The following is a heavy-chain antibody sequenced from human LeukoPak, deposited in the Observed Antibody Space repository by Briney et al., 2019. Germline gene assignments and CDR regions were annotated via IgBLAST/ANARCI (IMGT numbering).Heavy chain of an antibody. Sequence: GGSLRLSCAASGFTFSSYWMHWVRQAPGKGLVWLSRILGDGTYTSYADSVKGRFTISRDNAKNTLYLQMNSLRAEDTAVYYCARALRYMDFDYWGQGTLVTVSS. D-gene: IGHD5-24*01. V-gene: IGHV3-74*01. CDR2: ILGDGTYT. CDR1: GFTFSSYW. J-gene: IGHJ4*02. CDR3: ARALRYMDFDY.